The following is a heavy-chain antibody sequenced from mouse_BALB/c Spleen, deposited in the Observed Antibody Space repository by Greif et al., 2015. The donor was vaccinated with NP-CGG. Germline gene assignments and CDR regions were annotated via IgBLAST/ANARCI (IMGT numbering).Heavy chain of an antibody. CDR1: GYTFTSYY. CDR2: INPSNGGT. CDR3: TRFYYGSSYYAMDY. Sequence: VQLQQSGAELVKPGASVKLSCKASGYTFTSYYMYWVKQRSGQGLEWIGEINPSNGGTNFNEKFKSKATLTVDKSSSTAYMQLSSLTSEDSAVYYCTRFYYGSSYYAMDYWGQGTSVTVSS. D-gene: IGHD1-1*01. V-gene: IGHV1S81*02. J-gene: IGHJ4*01.